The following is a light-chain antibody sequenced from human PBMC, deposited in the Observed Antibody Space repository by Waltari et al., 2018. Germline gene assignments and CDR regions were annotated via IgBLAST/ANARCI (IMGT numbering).Light chain of an antibody. J-gene: IGLJ2*01. V-gene: IGLV2-14*03. Sequence: QSALTQPASVSGSPGQSIPISCPGTSSAVGRYNYVSWYQQHPGKAPKLLIYDVSNRPSGVPSRFSGSKSGNTASLTISGLQAADEAHYYCNSYASNSNGLFGGGTKLTIL. CDR1: SSAVGRYNY. CDR3: NSYASNSNGL. CDR2: DVS.